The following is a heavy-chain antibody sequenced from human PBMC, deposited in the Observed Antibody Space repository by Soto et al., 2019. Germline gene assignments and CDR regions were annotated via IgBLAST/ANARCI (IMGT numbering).Heavy chain of an antibody. D-gene: IGHD3-3*01. CDR2: ITAENGNT. CDR3: ARVVLEWLPTSGFDY. CDR1: GYSFTSYG. V-gene: IGHV1-18*04. J-gene: IGHJ4*02. Sequence: QIQLVQSGAEVKKPGASVKVSCKASGYSFTSYGITWVRQAPGQGPEWLGWITAENGNTNYAQKFQGRGTMTTDTSTNTAYMELRGLRSDDTAVYYCARVVLEWLPTSGFDYWGQGTLVTVCS.